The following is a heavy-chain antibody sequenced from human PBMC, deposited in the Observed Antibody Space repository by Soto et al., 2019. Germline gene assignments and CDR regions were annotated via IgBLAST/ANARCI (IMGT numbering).Heavy chain of an antibody. CDR1: GGSVSNNNW. J-gene: IGHJ4*02. CDR2: IHHSGGT. Sequence: QVQLQESGPRLVKPSGTLSLSCAVSGGSVSNNNWWSWVRQSPGNGLEWIGEIHHSGGTSYNPSLESRATLSVDKSKNELSVRLNYVTAADTAVYYCTKNSAYALDYWGLGILVTVSS. CDR3: TKNSAYALDY. V-gene: IGHV4-4*02. D-gene: IGHD5-12*01.